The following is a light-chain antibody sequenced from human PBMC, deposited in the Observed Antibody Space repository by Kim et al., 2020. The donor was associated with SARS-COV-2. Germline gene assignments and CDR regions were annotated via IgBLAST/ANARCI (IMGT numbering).Light chain of an antibody. J-gene: IGKJ2*03. CDR3: MQALQTPRYS. CDR1: WVLLHRNGYDH. V-gene: IGKV2-28*01. CDR2: LVP. Sequence: PASISCRSRWVLLHRNGYDHMDWYVQKWGQSPQLQIYLVPNRASGGPDMFSRSGAGTVFTLKISRVEAEDVGVFYCMQALQTPRYSFGQGTKLEI.